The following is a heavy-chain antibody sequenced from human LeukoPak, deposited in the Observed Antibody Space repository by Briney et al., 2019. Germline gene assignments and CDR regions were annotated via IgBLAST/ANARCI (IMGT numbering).Heavy chain of an antibody. CDR1: GFTFSTYG. D-gene: IGHD2-2*01. J-gene: IGHJ4*02. CDR3: AAPGVPAATYYFDY. V-gene: IGHV3-30*02. Sequence: GGSLRLSCAASGFTFSTYGMHWVRQAPGKGLDWVAFIRYDGSNKYYADSVKGRFTISRDNSKNTVYLQMNSLRAEDTAVYYCAAPGVPAATYYFDYWGQGTLVTVSS. CDR2: IRYDGSNK.